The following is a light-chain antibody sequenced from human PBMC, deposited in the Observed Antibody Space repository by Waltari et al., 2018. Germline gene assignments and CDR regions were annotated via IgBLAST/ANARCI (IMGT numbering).Light chain of an antibody. J-gene: IGKJ3*01. CDR2: GAS. V-gene: IGKV3-11*01. Sequence: EIVLTQSPATLSLSPGERATLSCRASQSVSSYLAWYQQRPGQAPRLLIYGASNRATGLPARFSGSWSGTDFTLTISSLEPEDFAVYYCQQRGSWPPLFTFGPGTKVDIK. CDR3: QQRGSWPPLFT. CDR1: QSVSSY.